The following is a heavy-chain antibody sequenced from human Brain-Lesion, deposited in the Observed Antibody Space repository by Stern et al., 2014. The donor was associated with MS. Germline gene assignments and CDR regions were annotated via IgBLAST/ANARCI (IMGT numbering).Heavy chain of an antibody. CDR1: GFTFYGYS. CDR3: ARGRYGDYDVDY. V-gene: IGHV3-21*01. J-gene: IGHJ4*02. Sequence: VQLVPSGGGLVKPAGSLTLPCAASGFTFYGYSMTWLRQAPRKGLEWASSISSSSTHIFYADSVKGRFTISRDNAKNSLYLHMNSLRAEDTAVYYCARGRYGDYDVDYWGQGTLVTVSS. D-gene: IGHD4-17*01. CDR2: ISSSSTHI.